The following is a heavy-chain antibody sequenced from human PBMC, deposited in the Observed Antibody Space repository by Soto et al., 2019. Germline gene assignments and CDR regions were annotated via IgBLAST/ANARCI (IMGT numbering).Heavy chain of an antibody. D-gene: IGHD3-22*01. V-gene: IGHV3-21*01. Sequence: GGSLRLSCAASGFTFSSYSMNWVRQAPGKGLEWVSSISSSSSYIYYADSVKGRFTISRDNAKNSLYLQMNSLRAEDTAVYYCAREYYYDSSGYYRPLDFDYWGHGTLVTVSS. J-gene: IGHJ4*01. CDR1: GFTFSSYS. CDR3: AREYYYDSSGYYRPLDFDY. CDR2: ISSSSSYI.